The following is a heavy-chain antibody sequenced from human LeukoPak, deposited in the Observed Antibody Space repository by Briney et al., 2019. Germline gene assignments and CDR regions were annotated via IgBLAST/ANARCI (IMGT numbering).Heavy chain of an antibody. V-gene: IGHV3-23*01. CDR3: AKDLAKITMVRGVKPLFDY. CDR2: ISGSGGST. CDR1: GFTFSSYG. D-gene: IGHD3-10*01. J-gene: IGHJ4*02. Sequence: PGGSLRLSCAASGFTFSSYGMSWIRQAPGKGLEWVSAISGSGGSTYYADSVKGRFTISRDNSKNTLYLQMSSLRAEDTAVYYCAKDLAKITMVRGVKPLFDYWGQGTLVTVSS.